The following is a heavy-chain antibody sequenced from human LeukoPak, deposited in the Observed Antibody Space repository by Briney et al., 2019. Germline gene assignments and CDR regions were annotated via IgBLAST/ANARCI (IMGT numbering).Heavy chain of an antibody. CDR1: GFTFSSYS. CDR3: ARDNDFTNYY. J-gene: IGHJ4*02. D-gene: IGHD4-11*01. Sequence: GGSLRLSCAASGFTFSSYSMNWVRQAPGKGLEWVANIKQDGSEKYYVDSVKGRFTVSRDNAKSSLFLQMNSLRAEDTAIYYCARDNDFTNYYWGQGTLVTVSS. V-gene: IGHV3-7*01. CDR2: IKQDGSEK.